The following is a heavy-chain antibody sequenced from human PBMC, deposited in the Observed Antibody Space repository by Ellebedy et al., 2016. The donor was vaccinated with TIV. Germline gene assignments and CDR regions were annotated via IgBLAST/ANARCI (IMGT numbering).Heavy chain of an antibody. Sequence: GESLKISCRASGFTFSTHAMNWVRQALGKGLEWVAGFSGGGGSAFYGDSVKGRFTISRDNSMNMLYLQMSNLRAEDTAVYYCAKGPRYQMSKYADYWGQGTLVTVPS. D-gene: IGHD3-9*01. CDR2: FSGGGGSA. CDR1: GFTFSTHA. CDR3: AKGPRYQMSKYADY. J-gene: IGHJ4*02. V-gene: IGHV3-23*01.